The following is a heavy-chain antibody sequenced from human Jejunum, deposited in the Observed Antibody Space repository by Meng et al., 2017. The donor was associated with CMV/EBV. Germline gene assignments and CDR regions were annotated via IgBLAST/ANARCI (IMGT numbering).Heavy chain of an antibody. V-gene: IGHV3-21*01. CDR1: EFTFNKYN. CDR2: ITSGGSFI. CDR3: ARESVYDGWFFDL. D-gene: IGHD2/OR15-2a*01. Sequence: ASEFTFNKYNMNWVSQAPGKGLEWVSAITSGGSFIYYADSVRGRFTVSRDNAKNSLELHMNNLRAEDTAVYYCARESVYDGWFFDLWGRGTLVTVSS. J-gene: IGHJ2*01.